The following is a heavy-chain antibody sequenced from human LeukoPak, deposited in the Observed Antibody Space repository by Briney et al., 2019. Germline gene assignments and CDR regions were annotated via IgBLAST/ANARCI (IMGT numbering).Heavy chain of an antibody. Sequence: SETLSLTCAVSGGSISSGGYSWSWIRQPPGKGLEWIGYIYHSGSTYYNPSLKSQVTISVDRSKNQFSLKLSSVTAADTAVYYCARARMGYYYYGMDVWGQGTTVTVSS. D-gene: IGHD2-15*01. V-gene: IGHV4-30-2*01. CDR1: GGSISSGGYS. J-gene: IGHJ6*02. CDR3: ARARMGYYYYGMDV. CDR2: IYHSGST.